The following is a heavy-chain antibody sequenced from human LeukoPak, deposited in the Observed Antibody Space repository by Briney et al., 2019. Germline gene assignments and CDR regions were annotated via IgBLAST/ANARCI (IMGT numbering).Heavy chain of an antibody. J-gene: IGHJ6*03. V-gene: IGHV3-53*01. CDR1: GFTVSSNY. CDR2: IYSGGST. CDR3: ATLTRSGTTDYYYYYMDV. Sequence: GGSLRLSCAASGFTVSSNYMSWVRQAPGKGLEWVSVIYSGGSTYYADSVKGRFTISRDNSKNTLYLQMNSLRAEDTAVYYCATLTRSGTTDYYYYYMDVWGKGTTVTVSS. D-gene: IGHD1-7*01.